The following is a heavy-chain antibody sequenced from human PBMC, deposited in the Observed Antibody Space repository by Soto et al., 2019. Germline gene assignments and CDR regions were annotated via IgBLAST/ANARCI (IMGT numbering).Heavy chain of an antibody. CDR2: ISYDGSNK. D-gene: IGHD2-15*01. CDR3: ARDGEYCSGGSCYSVYYYYYGMDV. V-gene: IGHV3-30-3*01. CDR1: GFTFSSYA. J-gene: IGHJ6*02. Sequence: GGSLRLSCAASGFTFSSYAMHWVRQAPGKGLEWVAVISYDGSNKYYADSVKGRFTISRDNSKNTLYLQMNSLRAEDTAVYYCARDGEYCSGGSCYSVYYYYYGMDVWGQGTTVTVSS.